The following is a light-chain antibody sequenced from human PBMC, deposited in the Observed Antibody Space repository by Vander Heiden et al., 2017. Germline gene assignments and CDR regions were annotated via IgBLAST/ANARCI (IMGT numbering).Light chain of an antibody. J-gene: IGLJ2*01. CDR3: AAWDDSLSGVV. CDR2: RNN. Sequence: QSVLTQPPSASGPPGQRVTISCSGLRSNIGSNYVYWYQQLPGTAPKLLIDRNNKRPSGVPDRFSGSKSGTSASLAISGLRSEDEADYYCAAWDDSLSGVVFGGGTKLTVL. CDR1: RSNIGSNY. V-gene: IGLV1-47*01.